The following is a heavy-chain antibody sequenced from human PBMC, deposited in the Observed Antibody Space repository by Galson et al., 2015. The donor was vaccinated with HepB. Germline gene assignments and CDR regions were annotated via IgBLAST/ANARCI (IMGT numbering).Heavy chain of an antibody. V-gene: IGHV4-30-4*01. J-gene: IGHJ6*03. CDR3: ASSDLYYYYYMDV. CDR1: GGSISSGDYY. Sequence: TLSLTCTVSGGSISSGDYYWSWIRQPPGKGLEWIGYIYYNGSTYYNPSLKSRLTISVDTSKNQFSLKLSPVTAADTAVYYCASSDLYYYYYMDVWGKGTTVTVSS. CDR2: IYYNGST.